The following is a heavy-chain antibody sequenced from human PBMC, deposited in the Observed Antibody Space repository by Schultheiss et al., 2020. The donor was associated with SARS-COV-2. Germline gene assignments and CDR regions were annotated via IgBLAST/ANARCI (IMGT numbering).Heavy chain of an antibody. Sequence: VGSLRLSCAASGFTFSSYAMSWVRQAPGKGLEWVSAISGSGGSTYYADSVKGRFTISRDNSKNTLYLHLSSLRVEDSAVYYCVKDKGRDYFNYMDVWGKGTTVTVSS. CDR2: ISGSGGST. J-gene: IGHJ6*03. CDR1: GFTFSSYA. CDR3: VKDKGRDYFNYMDV. V-gene: IGHV3-23*01.